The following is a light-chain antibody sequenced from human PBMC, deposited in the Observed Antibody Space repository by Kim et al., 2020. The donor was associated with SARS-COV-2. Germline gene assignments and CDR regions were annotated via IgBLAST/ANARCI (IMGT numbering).Light chain of an antibody. CDR1: NIGSKS. J-gene: IGLJ2*01. CDR3: QVWDSSSYHPVV. V-gene: IGLV3-21*03. Sequence: PGKTARITCGGNNIGSKSVHWYQQKPGQAPVLVVYDDSDRPSGIPERFSGSKSGNKATLTISRVEAGDEADYYCQVWDSSSYHPVVFGGGTQLTVL. CDR2: DDS.